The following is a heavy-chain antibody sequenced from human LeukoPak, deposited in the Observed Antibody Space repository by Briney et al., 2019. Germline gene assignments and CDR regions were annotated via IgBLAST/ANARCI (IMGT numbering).Heavy chain of an antibody. CDR1: GFTFSSYS. CDR3: ARDRGYSYGLDYYYGMDV. Sequence: GGSLRLSCAASGFTFSSYSMNWVRQAPGKGLEWVSSISSSSSYIYYADSVKGRFTISRDNAKNSLYLQMNSLRAEDTAVYYCARDRGYSYGLDYYYGMDVWGQGTTVTVSS. V-gene: IGHV3-21*01. J-gene: IGHJ6*02. CDR2: ISSSSSYI. D-gene: IGHD5-18*01.